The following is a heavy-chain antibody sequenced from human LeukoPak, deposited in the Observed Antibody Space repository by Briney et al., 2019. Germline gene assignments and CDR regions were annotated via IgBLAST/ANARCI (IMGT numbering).Heavy chain of an antibody. CDR3: ARERNYYDSNNFDY. CDR2: ISYDGTNK. D-gene: IGHD3-22*01. Sequence: GRSLRLSCAASGFTFSSYAMHWVRQAPGKGLEWVALISYDGTNKYYADSVKGRFTTSRDNSKNTLYLHMNSLRAEDTAVYHCARERNYYDSNNFDYWGQGALVTVSS. V-gene: IGHV3-30*03. CDR1: GFTFSSYA. J-gene: IGHJ4*02.